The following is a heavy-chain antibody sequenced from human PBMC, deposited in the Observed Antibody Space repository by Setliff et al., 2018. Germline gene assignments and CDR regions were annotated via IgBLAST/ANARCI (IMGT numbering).Heavy chain of an antibody. CDR2: INYSGST. CDR1: TASMTYYY. D-gene: IGHD2-21*01. Sequence: SETLSLTCSVSTASMTYYYWSWIRQPPGKGLEYIGYINYSGSTNYNPSLKSRVTISLDTSKNQFSLKLTSVTAADTAVYFCVRVPAFGGIVGTHGVDYWGQGTLVTVSS. CDR3: VRVPAFGGIVGTHGVDY. V-gene: IGHV4-59*08. J-gene: IGHJ4*02.